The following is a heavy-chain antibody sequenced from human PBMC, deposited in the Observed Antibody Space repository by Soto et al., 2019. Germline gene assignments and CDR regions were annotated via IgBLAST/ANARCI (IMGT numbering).Heavy chain of an antibody. CDR3: AKGRIAARPEAYYYYGMDV. CDR2: ISYDGSNK. Sequence: QVQLVESGGGVVQPGRSLRLSCAASGFTFSSYGMHWVRQAPGKGLEWVAVISYDGSNKYYADSVKGRFTISRDNSKNTLYLQMNSLRAEDTAVYYCAKGRIAARPEAYYYYGMDVWGQGTTVTVSS. CDR1: GFTFSSYG. V-gene: IGHV3-30*18. J-gene: IGHJ6*02. D-gene: IGHD6-6*01.